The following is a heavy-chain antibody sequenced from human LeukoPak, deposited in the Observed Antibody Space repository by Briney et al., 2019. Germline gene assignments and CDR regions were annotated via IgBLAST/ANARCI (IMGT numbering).Heavy chain of an antibody. CDR2: IYFRGST. CDR3: TRLGNSSGNWFDP. CDR1: GGSISSSSYY. Sequence: SETVSLTCTVSGGSISSSSYYWGWIRQPPGKGLEWIGSIYFRGSTYYNPSLKSRVTISVDTSKNQFSLKLRSETAADTAVYHCTRLGNSSGNWFDPWGQGTLVTVSS. D-gene: IGHD6-19*01. V-gene: IGHV4-39*01. J-gene: IGHJ5*02.